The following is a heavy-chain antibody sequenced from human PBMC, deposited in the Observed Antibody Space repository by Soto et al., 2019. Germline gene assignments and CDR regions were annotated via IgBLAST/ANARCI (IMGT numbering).Heavy chain of an antibody. D-gene: IGHD6-25*01. J-gene: IGHJ4*02. CDR1: GGPLNAYY. CDR2: ISYNGIT. Sequence: QVQLRESGPGQAKPSETLSLACSVSGGPLNAYYWTWIRQPPGNRLEWLGHISYNGITNYNPSRKSRVTMSVDTSKNQISLKLSSVTVADTAIYYCASDRSGSYETFDYWGQGTLVTVSS. V-gene: IGHV4-59*12. CDR3: ASDRSGSYETFDY.